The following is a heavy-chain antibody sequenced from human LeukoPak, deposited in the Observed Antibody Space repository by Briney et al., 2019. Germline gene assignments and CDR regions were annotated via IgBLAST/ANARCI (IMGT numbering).Heavy chain of an antibody. CDR2: IYNGGGT. Sequence: PGGSLRLSCAASGFSVRNNHTYWVRHAPGKGLGWVSVIYNGGGTYYTDSVTGRFTISRDDSKDTVFLQMNSLRAEDTAVYFCVRNLRYCSDGVCYQWGQGTLVTVSS. V-gene: IGHV3-66*01. D-gene: IGHD2-8*01. CDR3: VRNLRYCSDGVCYQ. CDR1: GFSVRNNH. J-gene: IGHJ4*02.